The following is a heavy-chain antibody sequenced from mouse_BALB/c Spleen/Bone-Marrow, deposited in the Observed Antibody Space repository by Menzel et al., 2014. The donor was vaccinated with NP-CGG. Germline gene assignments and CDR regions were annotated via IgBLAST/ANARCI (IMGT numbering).Heavy chain of an antibody. V-gene: IGHV1-82*01. J-gene: IGHJ3*01. CDR1: GYALSSSW. CDR2: IYPGDGDT. D-gene: IGHD1-1*01. CDR3: ARTYGSSYFVY. Sequence: QVHVKQSGPELVKPGASVKISCRASGYALSSSWMNWVKQRPGQGLEWIGRIYPGDGDTNYNGKFKGKATLTADKSSSTAYMQLSSLTSVDSAVYFCARTYGSSYFVYWGQGTLVTVSA.